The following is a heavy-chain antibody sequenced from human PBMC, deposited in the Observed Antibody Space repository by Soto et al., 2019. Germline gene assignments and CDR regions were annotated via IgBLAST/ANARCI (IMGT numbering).Heavy chain of an antibody. CDR2: IYPGGVNI. J-gene: IGHJ4*02. V-gene: IGHV1-46*01. CDR1: GYSFTSHY. D-gene: IGHD3-22*01. Sequence: ASVKVSCKAIGYSFTSHYMHWVRHAPGQGLEWMGTIYPGGVNIGYAQKFQGRVTITADKSTSTAYMELSSLRSEDTAVYYCAGDLYYYDSSGYYDFDYWGQGTLVTVSS. CDR3: AGDLYYYDSSGYYDFDY.